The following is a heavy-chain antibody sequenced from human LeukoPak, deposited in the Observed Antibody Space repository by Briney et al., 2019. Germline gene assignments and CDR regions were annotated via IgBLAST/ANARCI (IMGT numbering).Heavy chain of an antibody. V-gene: IGHV3-21*01. J-gene: IGHJ4*02. CDR3: ARASPEYSSRWSYYFDY. D-gene: IGHD6-13*01. CDR2: NSSSSSYI. Sequence: GGSLRLSCAASGFTFSSYSMNWVRQAPGKGLEWVSSNSSSSSYIYYADSVKGRFTISRDNAKNSLYLQMNSLRAEDTAVYYCARASPEYSSRWSYYFDYWGQGTLVTVSS. CDR1: GFTFSSYS.